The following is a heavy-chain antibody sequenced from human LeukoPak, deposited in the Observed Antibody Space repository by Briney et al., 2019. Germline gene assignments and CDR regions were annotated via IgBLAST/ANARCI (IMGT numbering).Heavy chain of an antibody. D-gene: IGHD3-22*01. CDR3: AKDSSGYYYGPLDS. CDR1: GFTFSSYA. V-gene: IGHV3-23*01. CDR2: ISGSGGST. J-gene: IGHJ5*01. Sequence: GGSLRLSCAASGFTFSSYAMSWVRQAPGKGLEWVSSISGSGGSTYHADSVKGRFTISRDNSKKTLYLQMNNLRAEDTAVYYCAKDSSGYYYGPLDSWGHGTLVTVSS.